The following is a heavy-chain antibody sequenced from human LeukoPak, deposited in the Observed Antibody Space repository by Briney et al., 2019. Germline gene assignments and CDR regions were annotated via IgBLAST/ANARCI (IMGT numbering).Heavy chain of an antibody. CDR2: IIPIFGTA. CDR3: ARGYSYGNNWFDP. J-gene: IGHJ5*02. D-gene: IGHD5-18*01. Sequence: SVKVSCKASGGTFSSYAISWVRQAPGQGLEWMGGIIPIFGTANYAQKFQGRVTITADESTSTAYMELSSLRAEDTAVYYCARGYSYGNNWFDPWGQGTLVTVSS. CDR1: GGTFSSYA. V-gene: IGHV1-69*13.